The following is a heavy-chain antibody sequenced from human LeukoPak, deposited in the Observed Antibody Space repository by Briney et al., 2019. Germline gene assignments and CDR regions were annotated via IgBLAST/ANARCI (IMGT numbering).Heavy chain of an antibody. Sequence: SETLSLTCTVSGGSISSYYWSWIRQPPGKGLEWIGYIYYSGSTNYNPSLKSRVTISVDTSKNQFSLKLSSVTAADTAVYYCARGPDYDYVWGSYRYNLVLGAFDIWGQGTMVTVSS. CDR2: IYYSGST. J-gene: IGHJ3*02. CDR1: GGSISSYY. V-gene: IGHV4-59*01. CDR3: ARGPDYDYVWGSYRYNLVLGAFDI. D-gene: IGHD3-16*02.